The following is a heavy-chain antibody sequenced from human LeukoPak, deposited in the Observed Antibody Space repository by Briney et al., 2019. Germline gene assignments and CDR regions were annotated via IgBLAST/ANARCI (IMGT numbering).Heavy chain of an antibody. Sequence: GGSLRLSCAASGFTFSSYSLNWVRQAPGKGLEWVSSISSSSSYIYYADSIKGRSASSRDNAQNTLYLQMNRLRAGDTAVYYCARHGAATYWGEGTLVTV. CDR1: GFTFSSYS. V-gene: IGHV3-21*01. J-gene: IGHJ4*02. D-gene: IGHD6-13*01. CDR2: ISSSSSYI. CDR3: ARHGAATY.